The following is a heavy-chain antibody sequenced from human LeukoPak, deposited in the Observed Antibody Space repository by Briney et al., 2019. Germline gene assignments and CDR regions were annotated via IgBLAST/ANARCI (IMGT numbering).Heavy chain of an antibody. CDR1: GFTFSSYA. Sequence: GGSLRLSCAASGFTFSSYAMHWVRQAPGKGLEWVAVISYDGSNKYYADSVKGRFTISGDNSKNTLYLQMNSLRAEDTAVYYCASRKDTPHLPDYWGQGTLVTVPS. CDR3: ASRKDTPHLPDY. J-gene: IGHJ4*02. D-gene: IGHD5-18*01. V-gene: IGHV3-30-3*01. CDR2: ISYDGSNK.